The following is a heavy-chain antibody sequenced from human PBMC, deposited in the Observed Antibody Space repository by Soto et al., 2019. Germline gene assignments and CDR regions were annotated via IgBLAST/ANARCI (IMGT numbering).Heavy chain of an antibody. CDR3: ARTRSFTLGFYYDGMDV. Sequence: ESLKISCQGSGYSFASYWIVWVRQIPGKDLEWMGIIYPGDSDTRYSPPFQGQVTISADKSLRTAYLQWTSLKASDTALYYCARTRSFTLGFYYDGMDVWGQGTTVTVSS. CDR1: GYSFASYW. D-gene: IGHD6-6*01. CDR2: IYPGDSDT. J-gene: IGHJ6*01. V-gene: IGHV5-51*01.